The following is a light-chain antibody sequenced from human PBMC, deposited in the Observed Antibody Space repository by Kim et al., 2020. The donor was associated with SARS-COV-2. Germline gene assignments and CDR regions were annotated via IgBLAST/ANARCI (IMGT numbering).Light chain of an antibody. Sequence: SIANTCTQTSRDVGSYNLVSWYQQHPGKAPKLMIYEVSKRPSEVSNRFSGSKSGNTASLTISELQAEDEADYYCCSYAGSSTSVVFGGGTQLTVL. CDR3: CSYAGSSTSVV. V-gene: IGLV2-23*02. CDR2: EVS. CDR1: SRDVGSYNL. J-gene: IGLJ2*01.